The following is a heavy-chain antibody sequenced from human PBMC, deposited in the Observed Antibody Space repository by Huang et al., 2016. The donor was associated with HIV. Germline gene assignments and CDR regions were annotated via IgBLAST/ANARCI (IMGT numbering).Heavy chain of an antibody. V-gene: IGHV1-69*01. D-gene: IGHD3-22*01. CDR3: ARVESRRYYDSSGYYY. CDR2: FIPIFGTA. J-gene: IGHJ4*02. CDR1: GGTFSSYA. Sequence: QVQLVQSGAEVKKPGSSVKVSCKASGGTFSSYAIRGVGQAPGKGLEWMGGFIPIFGTANYAQKFHCRVTITADESTSTAYMELSSLRSEDTAVYYCARVESRRYYDSSGYYYWGQGTLVTVSS.